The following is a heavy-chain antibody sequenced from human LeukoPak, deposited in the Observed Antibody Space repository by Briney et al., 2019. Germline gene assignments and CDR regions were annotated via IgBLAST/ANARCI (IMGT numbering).Heavy chain of an antibody. CDR1: GFTFGDYA. V-gene: IGHV3-49*04. J-gene: IGHJ4*02. CDR3: TRVWLQYFDY. Sequence: GGSLRLSCTASGFTFGDYAMSWVRQAPGKGLEWVGFISSKTYDGTTEYAASVKSRFTISRDDSKRIAYLQMNSLKTDDTAVYYCTRVWLQYFDYWGQGTLITVSS. CDR2: ISSKTYDGTT. D-gene: IGHD5-24*01.